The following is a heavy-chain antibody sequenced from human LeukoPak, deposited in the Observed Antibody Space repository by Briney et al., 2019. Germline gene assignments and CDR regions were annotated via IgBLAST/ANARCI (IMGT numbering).Heavy chain of an antibody. J-gene: IGHJ4*02. CDR3: ARVKYCSSTSCYGGGYYPDY. CDR1: GGSISSGRYY. CDR2: IYTSGST. V-gene: IGHV4-61*02. Sequence: SETLSLTCTVSGGSISSGRYYWSWIRQPAGKGLEWIGRIYTSGSTNYNPSLKSRVTISVDTSKNQFSLKLSSVTAADTAVYYCARVKYCSSTSCYGGGYYPDYWGQGTLVTVSS. D-gene: IGHD2-2*01.